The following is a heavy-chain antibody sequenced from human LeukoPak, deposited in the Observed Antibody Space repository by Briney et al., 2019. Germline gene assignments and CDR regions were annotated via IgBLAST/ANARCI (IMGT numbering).Heavy chain of an antibody. CDR1: GGSISSYY. CDR3: ARVGGSNFYNYGMDV. Sequence: PSETLSLTCTVSGGSISSYYWSWIRQSPGKGLEWIGYIYFSGSTNYNPSLKRRVTMSVVTSKNQFSLRQTSVTAADTATYYCARVGGSNFYNYGMDVWGQGTTVIVSS. J-gene: IGHJ6*02. CDR2: IYFSGST. V-gene: IGHV4-59*01. D-gene: IGHD4-11*01.